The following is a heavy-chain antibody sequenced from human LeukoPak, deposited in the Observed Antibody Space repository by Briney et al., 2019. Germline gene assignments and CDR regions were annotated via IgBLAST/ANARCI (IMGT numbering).Heavy chain of an antibody. CDR3: ARVSYYGSGSDY. V-gene: IGHV3-21*01. CDR2: ISSSSSYI. D-gene: IGHD3-10*01. Sequence: GGSLRLSCAASGFTFSSYSVNWVRQAPGKGLEWVSSISSSSSYIYYADSVKGRFTISRDNAKNSLYLQMSSLRAEDTAVYYCARVSYYGSGSDYWGQGTLVTVSS. J-gene: IGHJ4*02. CDR1: GFTFSSYS.